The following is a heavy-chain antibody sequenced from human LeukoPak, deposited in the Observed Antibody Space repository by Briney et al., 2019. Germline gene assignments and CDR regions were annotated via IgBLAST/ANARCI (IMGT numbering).Heavy chain of an antibody. CDR3: ARDRAVAGTNRDYFDY. CDR2: IEQDGSEK. Sequence: GGSLRLSCAASGFTFSSYWMSWVRQAPGKGLEWVANIEQDGSEKYYVDSVKGRFTISRDNAKNSLYLQMNSLRAEDTAVYYCARDRAVAGTNRDYFDYWGQGTLVTVSS. V-gene: IGHV3-7*01. J-gene: IGHJ4*02. CDR1: GFTFSSYW. D-gene: IGHD6-19*01.